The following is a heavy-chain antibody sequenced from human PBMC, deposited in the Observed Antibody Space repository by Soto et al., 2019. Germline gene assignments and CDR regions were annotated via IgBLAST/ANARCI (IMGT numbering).Heavy chain of an antibody. Sequence: QVQLVPSGVEVQKPGASVKVSCKASGYTFSSYVINWLRQAPGQGLEWMGWISPYNGNTNYGQNLQGRVTMTSDTSTSIVDMELRSLRSDDTAVYYCAREGGVWGSFRYFDYWGQGTLVTVSP. CDR2: ISPYNGNT. J-gene: IGHJ4*02. CDR3: AREGGVWGSFRYFDY. V-gene: IGHV1-18*04. CDR1: GYTFSSYV. D-gene: IGHD3-16*02.